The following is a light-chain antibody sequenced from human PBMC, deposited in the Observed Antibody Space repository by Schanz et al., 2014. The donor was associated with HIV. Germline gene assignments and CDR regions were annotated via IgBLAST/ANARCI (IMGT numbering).Light chain of an antibody. CDR1: SSSIKINT. J-gene: IGLJ3*02. Sequence: QSVLTQPPSASGTPGQRVTISCSGSSSSIKINTVNWYQHLPGTAPKLLMYANMERPSGVPDRFSGSGSGTSASLAISGLQSEDEADYYCGTWDDSLNGWVFGGGTKLTVL. V-gene: IGLV1-44*01. CDR3: GTWDDSLNGWV. CDR2: ANM.